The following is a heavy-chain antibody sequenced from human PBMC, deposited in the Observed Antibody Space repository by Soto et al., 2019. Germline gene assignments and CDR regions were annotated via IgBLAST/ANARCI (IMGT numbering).Heavy chain of an antibody. V-gene: IGHV5-10-1*01. CDR2: IDPSDSYT. D-gene: IGHD5-12*01. J-gene: IGHJ6*02. Sequence: PGESLKISCKGSGYSFTSYWISWVRQMHGKGLEWMGRIDPSDSYTNSSPSFQGHVTISADKSISTAYLQWSSLKASDTAMYYCASPPIVATNNYYYYGMDVWGQGTTVTVSS. CDR3: ASPPIVATNNYYYYGMDV. CDR1: GYSFTSYW.